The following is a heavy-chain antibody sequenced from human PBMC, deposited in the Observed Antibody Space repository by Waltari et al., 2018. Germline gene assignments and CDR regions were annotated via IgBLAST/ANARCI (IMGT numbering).Heavy chain of an antibody. V-gene: IGHV5-51*01. D-gene: IGHD1-26*01. J-gene: IGHJ4*02. CDR2: IYPGDPDT. Sequence: EVQLVQSGAEVKKPGESLKISCKGSGYSFTTNWIGWVRQMPGKGLEWMGIIYPGDPDTRYSPSVQGKVTISVDKSISTAYLQWSGLKASDTAMYFCARKTGMVGGFFDYWGQGTLVSVSS. CDR3: ARKTGMVGGFFDY. CDR1: GYSFTTNW.